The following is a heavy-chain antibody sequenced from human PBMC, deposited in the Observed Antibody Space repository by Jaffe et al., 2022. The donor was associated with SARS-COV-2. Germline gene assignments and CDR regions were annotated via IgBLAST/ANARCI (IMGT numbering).Heavy chain of an antibody. V-gene: IGHV3-7*01. CDR2: IKQDGSEK. J-gene: IGHJ4*02. CDR1: GFTFSSYW. D-gene: IGHD3-3*01. CDR3: ARDSNDFWSGYYPDY. Sequence: EVQLVESGGGLVQPGGSLRLSCAASGFTFSSYWMSWVRQAPGKGLEWVANIKQDGSEKYYVDSVKGRFTISRDNAKNSLYLQMNSLRAEDTAVYYCARDSNDFWSGYYPDYWGQGTLVTVSS.